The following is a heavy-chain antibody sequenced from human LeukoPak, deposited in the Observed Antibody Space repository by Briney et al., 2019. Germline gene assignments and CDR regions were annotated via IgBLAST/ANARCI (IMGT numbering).Heavy chain of an antibody. D-gene: IGHD6-13*01. CDR1: GGSISANY. J-gene: IGHJ4*02. V-gene: IGHV4-4*07. CDR3: AREGIAAAGIDY. Sequence: SETLSLTCTVSGGSISANYWIWMRQPAGKGLEYIGRIYSSGSTNYNPSLKSRVTMSVDTSKNQFSLKLSSVTAADTAVYYCAREGIAAAGIDYWGQGTLVTVSS. CDR2: IYSSGST.